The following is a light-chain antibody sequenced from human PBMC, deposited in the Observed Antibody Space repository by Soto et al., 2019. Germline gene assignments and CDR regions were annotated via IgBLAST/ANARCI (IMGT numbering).Light chain of an antibody. V-gene: IGLV3-1*01. CDR3: QVWDSNTESEV. CDR1: KLGDKY. CDR2: QDT. J-gene: IGLJ2*01. Sequence: SYELTQPPSVSVSPGQTASITCSGDKLGDKYACWYQQKPGQSPVLLIYQDTKRPSGIPERFSGSNSGTTATLTISGTQAMDEADYYCQVWDSNTESEVFDGGTKLTVL.